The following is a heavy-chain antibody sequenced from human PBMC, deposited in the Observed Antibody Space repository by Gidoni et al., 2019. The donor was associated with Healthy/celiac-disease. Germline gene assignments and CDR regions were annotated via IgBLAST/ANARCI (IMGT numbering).Heavy chain of an antibody. CDR2: IYYSGGT. CDR3: ARVSTTVTVDFDY. V-gene: IGHV4-30-4*01. Sequence: QVQLQESGPGLVKPSQTLSLTCTVSGGSISSGDYYWSWIRQPPGKGLEWIGYIYYSGGTYHNPALKSRVTISVDTSKNQFSLKLSSVTAADTAVYYCARVSTTVTVDFDYWGQGTLVTVSS. CDR1: GGSISSGDYY. D-gene: IGHD4-17*01. J-gene: IGHJ4*02.